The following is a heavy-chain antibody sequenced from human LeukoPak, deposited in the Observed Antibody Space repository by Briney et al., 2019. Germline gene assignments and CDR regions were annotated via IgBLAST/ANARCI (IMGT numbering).Heavy chain of an antibody. CDR2: ISAYNGNT. D-gene: IGHD6-13*01. CDR3: ATSPPGIAAAGTIPY. CDR1: GYTFTSYG. Sequence: ASVKVSCKAPGYTFTSYGISWVRQAPGQGLEWMGWISAYNGNTNYAQKLQGRVTMTTDTSTSTAYMELRSLRSDDTAVYYCATSPPGIAAAGTIPYWGQGTLVTVSS. J-gene: IGHJ4*02. V-gene: IGHV1-18*01.